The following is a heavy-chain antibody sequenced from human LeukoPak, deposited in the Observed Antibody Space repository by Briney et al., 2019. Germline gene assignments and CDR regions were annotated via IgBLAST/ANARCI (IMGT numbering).Heavy chain of an antibody. CDR1: GYTLTELT. CDR2: FDPEDGEI. Sequence: ASVKVSCKVSGYTLTELTMQWVRQAPGKGLEWMGGFDPEDGEIVYAQNFQGRVTMTEDASTDTAYMELNSLRSEDTAVYYCATPYGYCSSASCYGFDYWGQGTPVTVSS. D-gene: IGHD2-2*01. CDR3: ATPYGYCSSASCYGFDY. V-gene: IGHV1-24*01. J-gene: IGHJ4*02.